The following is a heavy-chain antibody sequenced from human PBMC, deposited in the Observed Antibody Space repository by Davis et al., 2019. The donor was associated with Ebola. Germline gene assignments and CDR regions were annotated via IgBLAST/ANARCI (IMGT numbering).Heavy chain of an antibody. Sequence: GESLKISCAVSGFSVSTNYMTWVRQAPGKGLEWVSVIYSHGEEYYADSVKGRFTISKDNFKNIVYLQVNSLRAEDTAVYYCARDLRGWRTSDYWGQGTLVTVSS. CDR2: IYSHGEE. J-gene: IGHJ4*02. V-gene: IGHV3-53*01. D-gene: IGHD3-3*01. CDR1: GFSVSTNY. CDR3: ARDLRGWRTSDY.